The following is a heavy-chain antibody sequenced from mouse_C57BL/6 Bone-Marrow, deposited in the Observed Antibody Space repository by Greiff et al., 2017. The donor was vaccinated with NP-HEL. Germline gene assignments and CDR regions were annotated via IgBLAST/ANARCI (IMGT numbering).Heavy chain of an antibody. CDR1: GYTFTSYW. CDR3: AGYYGSPWYFDV. Sequence: QVQLQQPGAELVKPGASVKMSCKASGYTFTSYWITWVKHRPGQGLEWIGDIYPGSGSTNYNEKFKSKATLTVDTSSSTAYMQLSSLTSEDSAVYYCAGYYGSPWYFDVWGTGTTVTVSS. D-gene: IGHD1-1*01. J-gene: IGHJ1*03. CDR2: IYPGSGST. V-gene: IGHV1-55*01.